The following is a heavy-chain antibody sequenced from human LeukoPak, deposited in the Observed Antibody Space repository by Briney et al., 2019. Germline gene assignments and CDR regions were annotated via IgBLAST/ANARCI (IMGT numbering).Heavy chain of an antibody. CDR3: ARLGYCSGGSCYGSWFDP. CDR2: IYYSGST. V-gene: IGHV4-59*08. D-gene: IGHD2-15*01. J-gene: IGHJ5*02. Sequence: SETLSLTCTVSSGSISSYYWSWIRPPPGKGLEWIGYIYYSGSTNYNPSLKSRVTISVDTCKNQFSLKLRSVTAADTAVYYCARLGYCSGGSCYGSWFDPWGQGTLVTVSS. CDR1: SGSISSYY.